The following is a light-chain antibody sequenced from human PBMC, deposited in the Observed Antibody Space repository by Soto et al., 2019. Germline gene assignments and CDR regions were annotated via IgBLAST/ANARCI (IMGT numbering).Light chain of an antibody. J-gene: IGLJ2*01. Sequence: QSALTQPPSASGSPGQSVTISCTGTSSDVGGYNYVSWYQQHPGKAPKLMIYDVSKRPSGVPDRFSGSKSGNTASLIVSVIQAEDEADYYCSSYAGTNIVVFGGGTKVNVL. CDR3: SSYAGTNIVV. V-gene: IGLV2-8*01. CDR1: SSDVGGYNY. CDR2: DVS.